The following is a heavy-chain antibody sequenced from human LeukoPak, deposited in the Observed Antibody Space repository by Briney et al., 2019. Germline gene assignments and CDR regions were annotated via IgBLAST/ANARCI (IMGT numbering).Heavy chain of an antibody. CDR2: INPKSGGT. CDR1: GYKFIDYY. J-gene: IGHJ6*03. V-gene: IGHV1-2*02. Sequence: ASVKVSCKASGYKFIDYYIHWVRQAPGQGFEWMGCINPKSGGTNYAQKFQGRITMTRDTSISTTYMELGSLTSDDTAVYYCARSGAAGTYSYYYMDVWGKETTVTVSS. CDR3: ARSGAAGTYSYYYMDV. D-gene: IGHD6-19*01.